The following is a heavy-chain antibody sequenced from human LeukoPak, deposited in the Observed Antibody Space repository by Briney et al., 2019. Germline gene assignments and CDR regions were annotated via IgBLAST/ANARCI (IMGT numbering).Heavy chain of an antibody. V-gene: IGHV5-51*01. CDR2: IYPANSDT. Sequence: GESLKISCKGSANTFVNFWIAWVRQMPGKGLEYMGIIYPANSDTRYSPSFQGQVTISADKSITTAYLQWRSLKASDTAMYYCTTRSYYYDTSGSYPYGEAWGQGTLVTVSS. CDR1: ANTFVNFW. D-gene: IGHD3-22*01. CDR3: TTRSYYYDTSGSYPYGEA. J-gene: IGHJ5*02.